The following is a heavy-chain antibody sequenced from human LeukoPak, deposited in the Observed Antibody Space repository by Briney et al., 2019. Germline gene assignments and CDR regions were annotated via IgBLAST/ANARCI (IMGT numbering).Heavy chain of an antibody. V-gene: IGHV3-21*01. CDR1: GFTFSSYS. CDR3: ARDLGLEMNRGLVTFDY. CDR2: ISSSSSYI. D-gene: IGHD3/OR15-3a*01. J-gene: IGHJ4*02. Sequence: GGSLRLSCAASGFTFSSYSMNWVRQAPGKGLEWVSSISSSSSYIYYADSVKGRFTISRDNAKNSLYLQMNSLRAEDTAVYYCARDLGLEMNRGLVTFDYWGQGTLVTVSS.